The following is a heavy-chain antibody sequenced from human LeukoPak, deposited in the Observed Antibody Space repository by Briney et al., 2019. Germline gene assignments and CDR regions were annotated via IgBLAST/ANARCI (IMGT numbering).Heavy chain of an antibody. CDR2: IFGSGAGT. J-gene: IGHJ4*02. V-gene: IGHV3-23*01. CDR3: ARSPYSSSWYVAYFDY. D-gene: IGHD6-13*01. CDR1: GFTFSTYA. Sequence: GGSLRLSCAASGFTFSTYAMSWVRQAPGKGLEWVSSIFGSGAGTHYAVSVKGRFTISRDNAKNSLYLQMNSLRAEDTAVYYCARSPYSSSWYVAYFDYWGQGTLVTVSS.